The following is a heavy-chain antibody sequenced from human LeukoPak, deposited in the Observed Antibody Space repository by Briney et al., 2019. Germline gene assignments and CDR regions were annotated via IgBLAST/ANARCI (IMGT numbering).Heavy chain of an antibody. CDR3: ARENRVVTLIVQPDAFDI. J-gene: IGHJ3*02. Sequence: GGSLRLSCAASGFTFSSYSMNWVRQAPGKGLEWVSSISSSSSYIYYTDSVKGRFSISRDNAKNSLFLRMNSLRAEDTAVYYCARENRVVTLIVQPDAFDIWGQGTMVTVSS. CDR1: GFTFSSYS. CDR2: ISSSSSYI. D-gene: IGHD3-22*01. V-gene: IGHV3-21*06.